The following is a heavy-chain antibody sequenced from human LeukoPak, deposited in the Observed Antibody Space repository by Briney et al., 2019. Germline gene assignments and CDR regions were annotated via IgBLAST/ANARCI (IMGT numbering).Heavy chain of an antibody. Sequence: ASVKVSCKASGYTFISYYMHWVRQAPGQGLEWMGIVNPSGGGTTYARRFQGRVTMTRDTSTSTVYMELSSLISEDTAVYYCARTPKSTTVTYAAFDIWGQGTMVTVSS. CDR2: VNPSGGGT. V-gene: IGHV1-46*01. D-gene: IGHD4-17*01. J-gene: IGHJ3*02. CDR1: GYTFISYY. CDR3: ARTPKSTTVTYAAFDI.